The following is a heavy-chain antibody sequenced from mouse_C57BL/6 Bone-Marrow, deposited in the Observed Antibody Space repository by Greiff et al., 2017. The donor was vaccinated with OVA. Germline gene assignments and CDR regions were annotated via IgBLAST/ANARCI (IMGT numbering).Heavy chain of an antibody. CDR2: IDPSDSYT. V-gene: IGHV1-69*01. J-gene: IGHJ2*01. D-gene: IGHD1-1*01. CDR3: ARWVTTVVAEYYFDY. Sequence: VQLKQPGAELVMPGASVKLSCKASGYTFTSYWMHWVKQRPGQGLEWIGEIDPSDSYTNYNQKFKGKSTLTVDKSSSTAYMQLSSLTSEDSAVYYCARWVTTVVAEYYFDYWGQGTTLTVSS. CDR1: GYTFTSYW.